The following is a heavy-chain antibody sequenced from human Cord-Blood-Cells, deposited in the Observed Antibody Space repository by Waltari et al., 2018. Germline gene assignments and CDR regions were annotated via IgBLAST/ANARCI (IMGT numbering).Heavy chain of an antibody. J-gene: IGHJ4*02. CDR3: ARALYYYDSSGPLDY. CDR2: INHSGST. CDR1: GGSFSGYY. V-gene: IGHV4-34*01. Sequence: QVQLQQLGAGLLKPSETLSPTCAVYGGSFSGYYWSWILQPPGKGLEWIGEINHSGSTNYNPSLKSRVTISVDTSKNQFSLKLSSVTAADTAVYYCARALYYYDSSGPLDYWGQGTLVTVSS. D-gene: IGHD3-22*01.